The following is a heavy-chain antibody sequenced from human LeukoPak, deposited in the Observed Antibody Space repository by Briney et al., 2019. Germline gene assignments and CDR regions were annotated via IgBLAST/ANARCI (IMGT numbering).Heavy chain of an antibody. CDR2: ISGSGGST. J-gene: IGHJ4*02. CDR3: XXXXXGYYGSGSYYNDY. V-gene: IGHV3-23*01. Sequence: GGSLRLSCAASGFTFSSYAMSWVRQAPGKGLEWVSAISGSGGSTYYADSVKGRFTISRDNSKNTLYLQMNSLRAEDTAVYYXXXXXXGYYGSGSYYNDYWGQGTLVTVSS. D-gene: IGHD3-10*01. CDR1: GFTFSSYA.